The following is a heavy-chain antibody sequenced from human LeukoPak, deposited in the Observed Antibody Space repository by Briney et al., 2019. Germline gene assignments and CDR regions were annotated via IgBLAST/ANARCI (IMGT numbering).Heavy chain of an antibody. Sequence: SETLSLTCTVSRGSISSYYWSWIRQPPGKGLEWIGNIFYSGSTNYNPSLRSRVTISVDTSNNQFSLKLSSVTAADTAVYYCARHFDSSGWPFWFDYWGQGTLVTVSS. D-gene: IGHD6-19*01. CDR3: ARHFDSSGWPFWFDY. V-gene: IGHV4-59*08. CDR2: IFYSGST. J-gene: IGHJ4*02. CDR1: RGSISSYY.